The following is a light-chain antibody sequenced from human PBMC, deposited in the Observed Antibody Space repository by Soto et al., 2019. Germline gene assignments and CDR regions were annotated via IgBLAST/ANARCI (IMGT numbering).Light chain of an antibody. CDR2: DVT. CDR1: SSDVGYYNY. V-gene: IGLV2-14*03. J-gene: IGLJ3*02. CDR3: SSYTTSTTWV. Sequence: QSALTQPASVSGSPGQSITISCTGTSSDVGYYNYVSWLQQHPGKAPKLMIYDVTNRPSGVSNRFSGSKSGNTASLTISGLQAEDEADYYCSSYTTSTTWVFGGGTKLTVL.